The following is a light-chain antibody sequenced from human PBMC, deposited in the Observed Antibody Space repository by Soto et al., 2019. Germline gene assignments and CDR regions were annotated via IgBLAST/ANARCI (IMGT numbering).Light chain of an antibody. Sequence: QSVLAQPASVSGSPGQSVTISCTGTSSDVGAYNSVSWYQQHPDKAPQLMIYKGTQRPSGVSNRFSGSTSGNAASLTISGLQAGDEADYFCCSSAPESTYVFGTGTTVTVL. J-gene: IGLJ1*01. CDR3: CSSAPESTYV. CDR2: KGT. V-gene: IGLV2-23*01. CDR1: SSDVGAYNS.